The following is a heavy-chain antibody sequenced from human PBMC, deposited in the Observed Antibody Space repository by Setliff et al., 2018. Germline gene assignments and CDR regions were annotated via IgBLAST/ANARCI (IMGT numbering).Heavy chain of an antibody. CDR1: GDSMNDNH. CDR2: IYTSGGT. V-gene: IGHV4-4*08. D-gene: IGHD3-10*01. Sequence: SETLSLTCNVSGDSMNDNHWTWIRQPPGKGLEWIGYIYTSGGTNYNPSLKSRVTISVDTSKNQFSLKLSSVTAADTAVYYCARRGYYYGWGDSNAFDIWGQGTMVTVSS. CDR3: ARRGYYYGWGDSNAFDI. J-gene: IGHJ3*02.